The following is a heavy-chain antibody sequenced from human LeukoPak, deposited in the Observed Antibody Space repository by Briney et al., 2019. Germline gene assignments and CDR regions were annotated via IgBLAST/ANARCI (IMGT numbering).Heavy chain of an antibody. CDR2: ISYSGTN. Sequence: PSETLSLTCTVSGGSVSSSSYYRGWIRQSPGKGLEWIGSISYSGTNYNNPSLKSRVSISIDTSKNQFSVKLTSVTAADTAMYYCASLGTLRSWGQGTLVTVSS. CDR1: GGSVSSSSYY. D-gene: IGHD7-27*01. J-gene: IGHJ5*02. V-gene: IGHV4-39*01. CDR3: ASLGTLRS.